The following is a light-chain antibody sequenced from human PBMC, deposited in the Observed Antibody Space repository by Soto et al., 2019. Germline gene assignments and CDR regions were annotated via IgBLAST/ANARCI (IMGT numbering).Light chain of an antibody. V-gene: IGKV3-11*01. CDR1: QSVSSY. J-gene: IGKJ3*01. Sequence: EIVLTQSPATLSLSPGERATLSCRASQSVSSYLAWYQQKPGQAPRLLIYDASNRATGIPARFSGSGSGTDFTLTISSLEPEGFAVYYCQHRINSITFGPGTKVHIK. CDR3: QHRINSIT. CDR2: DAS.